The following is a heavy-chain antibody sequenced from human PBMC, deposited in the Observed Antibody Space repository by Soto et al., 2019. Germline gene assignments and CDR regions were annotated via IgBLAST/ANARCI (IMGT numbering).Heavy chain of an antibody. CDR1: GGSMSGYH. D-gene: IGHD6-13*01. J-gene: IGHJ1*01. CDR3: ASCLNSDGSSLRFLR. V-gene: IGHV4-59*01. CDR2: VFDSGST. Sequence: QVQLQESSPGLVKPSETLSLTCTVSGGSMSGYHWTWIRQSPGKELEFIGSVFDSGSTKSNPSLRSRVAVSMDASKNQFSLTLSSVTATDTAVYYCASCLNSDGSSLRFLRWVQGTLVTVSS.